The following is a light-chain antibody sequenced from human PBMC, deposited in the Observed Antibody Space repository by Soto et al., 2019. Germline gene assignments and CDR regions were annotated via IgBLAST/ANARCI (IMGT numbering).Light chain of an antibody. CDR2: DVS. V-gene: IGLV2-11*01. CDR1: SSDVGGYNY. J-gene: IGLJ1*01. Sequence: QSALTQPRSVSGSPGQSVTISCTGTSSDVGGYNYVSWYQQHPGKDPKLMIYDVSKRPSGVADRFSGSKSGNTASLTISGLKAEDEADYYCCSYAGSYTGVFGTGTKVTVL. CDR3: CSYAGSYTGV.